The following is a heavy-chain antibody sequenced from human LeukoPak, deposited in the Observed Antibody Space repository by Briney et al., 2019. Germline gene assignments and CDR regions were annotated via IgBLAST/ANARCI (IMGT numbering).Heavy chain of an antibody. CDR1: GFTFSSYA. J-gene: IGHJ4*02. CDR2: ISASGAGT. V-gene: IGHV3-23*01. CDR3: AKDRPQSGYSYGYVEY. D-gene: IGHD5-18*01. Sequence: PGGSLRLSCAASGFTFSSYAMHWVRQAPGKGLEWVSSISASGAGTYYADSVKGRFTISRDNSEDTVYLQMNSLRAEDTAIYYCAKDRPQSGYSYGYVEYWGQGTLVTVSS.